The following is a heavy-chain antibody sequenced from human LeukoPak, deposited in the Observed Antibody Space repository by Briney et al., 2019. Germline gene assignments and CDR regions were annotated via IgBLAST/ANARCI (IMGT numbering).Heavy chain of an antibody. J-gene: IGHJ4*02. CDR2: ISSSSAYI. CDR1: GFIFSTYG. CDR3: ARASGDTVDTTTMGSY. Sequence: GGSLRLSCAASGFIFSTYGMNWVRQAPGKGLEWVSSISSSSAYIYYADSVKGRFTISRDNAKNSLYLQMNSLRAEDTAVYYCARASGDTVDTTTMGSYWGQGTLVTVSS. D-gene: IGHD5-18*01. V-gene: IGHV3-21*01.